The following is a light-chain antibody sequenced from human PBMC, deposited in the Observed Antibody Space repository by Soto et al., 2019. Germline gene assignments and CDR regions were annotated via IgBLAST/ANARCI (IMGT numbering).Light chain of an antibody. CDR3: QQYGSSPPYT. Sequence: EIVLTQSPGTLSLSPGERATLSCRASQSVSSRYLAWYQQKPGQTPRVLIYAASSRATGIPDRFSGSGSGTDFTLTISRLEPEDLAVYYCQQYGSSPPYTFGQGTKLEIK. V-gene: IGKV3-20*01. J-gene: IGKJ2*01. CDR1: QSVSSRY. CDR2: AAS.